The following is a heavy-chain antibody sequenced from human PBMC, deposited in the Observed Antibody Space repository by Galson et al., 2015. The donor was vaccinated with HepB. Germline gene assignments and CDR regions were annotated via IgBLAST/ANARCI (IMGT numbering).Heavy chain of an antibody. D-gene: IGHD3-16*01. CDR3: ARAGWELWWFDP. CDR1: GYTFTSYY. CDR2: INPSGGST. V-gene: IGHV1-46*03. J-gene: IGHJ5*02. Sequence: CKASGYTFTSYYMHWVRQAPGQGLEWMGIINPSGGSTSYAQKFQGRVTMTRDTSTSTVYMELSSLRSEDTAVYYCARAGWELWWFDPWGQGTLVTVSS.